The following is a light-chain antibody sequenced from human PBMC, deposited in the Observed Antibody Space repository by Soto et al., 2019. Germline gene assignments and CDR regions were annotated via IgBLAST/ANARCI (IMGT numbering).Light chain of an antibody. CDR3: CSYAGSYTYV. CDR1: NNFVGGYNY. CDR2: DVS. V-gene: IGLV2-11*01. Sequence: QSLPTQPRPMSGSPGQSVTISRTGNNNFVGGYNYVSWYQQHPGKAPKLMIYDVSKRPSGVPDRFSGSKSGNTASLTISGLQAEDEADYYCCSYAGSYTYVFGTGTKVTVL. J-gene: IGLJ1*01.